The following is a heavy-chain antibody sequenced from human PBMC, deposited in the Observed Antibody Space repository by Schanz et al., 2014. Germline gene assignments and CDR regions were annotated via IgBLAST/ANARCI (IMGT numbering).Heavy chain of an antibody. CDR2: ISYDGSNK. J-gene: IGHJ4*02. CDR3: AKDDVWASGSYYDY. D-gene: IGHD3-10*01. V-gene: IGHV3-30*18. CDR1: GFSFSDYS. Sequence: QVQLAESGGGLVQSGGSLRLSCAASGFSFSDYSMNWVRQAPGKGLEWVAVISYDGSNKYYADSVKGRFTISRDNSKNTLYLQMNSLRAEDTAVYYCAKDDVWASGSYYDYWGQGTLVTVSS.